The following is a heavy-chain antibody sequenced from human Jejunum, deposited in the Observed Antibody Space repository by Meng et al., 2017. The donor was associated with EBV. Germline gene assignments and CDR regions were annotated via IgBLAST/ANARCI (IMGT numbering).Heavy chain of an antibody. V-gene: IGHV4-4*02. J-gene: IGHJ4*02. CDR3: AGNGYYALEY. CDR1: GGSSSDKDW. Sequence: QVEFGGAGPRREKPSGPLSPTCVVCGGSSSDKDWWSWVGQPPGKGLEWLGEIYHGGGTNYNPSLESRVTISVDKSKNQFSLKLNSVTVAETAVYYCAGNGYYALEYWGPGILVTVSS. D-gene: IGHD3-22*01. CDR2: IYHGGGT.